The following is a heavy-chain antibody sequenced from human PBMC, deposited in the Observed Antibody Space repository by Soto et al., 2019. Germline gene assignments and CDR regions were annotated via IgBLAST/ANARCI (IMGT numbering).Heavy chain of an antibody. D-gene: IGHD1-7*01. J-gene: IGHJ3*02. Sequence: SMKVSCNASGVTFSSYAISWVRQAPGQGLEWMGGIIPIFGTANYAQKFQGRVTVTADTSPGTAYMEQSSLRSEDTAVYYFARDGTIPPRLFDIWGQGKIVTVSS. CDR1: GVTFSSYA. V-gene: IGHV1-69*06. CDR3: ARDGTIPPRLFDI. CDR2: IIPIFGTA.